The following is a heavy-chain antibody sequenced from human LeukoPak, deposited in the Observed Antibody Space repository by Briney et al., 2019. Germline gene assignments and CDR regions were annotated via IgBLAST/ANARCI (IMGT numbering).Heavy chain of an antibody. CDR1: RDSISSRSYY. CDR2: IYYSGST. V-gene: IGHV4-39*01. J-gene: IGHJ6*02. D-gene: IGHD6-19*01. CDR3: AIQRLDGTDV. Sequence: PSETLSLTCTDSRDSISSRSYYWGWIRQPPGKGLEWIGSIYYSGSTYYNASLKSRVSTSVDTSKNQFSLKLTSVTAADTAVYYCAIQRLDGTDVWGQGIPVTVSS.